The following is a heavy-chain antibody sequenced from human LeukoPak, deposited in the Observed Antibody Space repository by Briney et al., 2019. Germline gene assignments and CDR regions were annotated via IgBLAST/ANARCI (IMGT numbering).Heavy chain of an antibody. CDR2: ISSSGSDT. CDR1: GFTFSSYS. Sequence: PGGSLRLSCAASGFTFSSYSMNWVRQAPGKGLEWVTGISSSGSDTYYADSVKGRFTISRDNSKNTLHLQMNSLRAEDTAVYYCAKAQSYDFWSGFDYWGQGTLVTVSS. J-gene: IGHJ4*02. V-gene: IGHV3-23*01. CDR3: AKAQSYDFWSGFDY. D-gene: IGHD3-3*01.